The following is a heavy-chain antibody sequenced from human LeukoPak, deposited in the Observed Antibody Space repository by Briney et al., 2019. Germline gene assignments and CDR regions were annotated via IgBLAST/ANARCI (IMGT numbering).Heavy chain of an antibody. CDR1: VYTFTCYY. CDR3: ARDRLVVVPAAIRGYYMDV. J-gene: IGHJ6*03. Sequence: ASVTVSFKSSVYTFTCYYMHWVRQAPGQGLEGMGWINPNSGGTNYAQKFQGRVTMTSDTSISTAYMELSRLRSDDTAVYYCARDRLVVVPAAIRGYYMDVWGKGTTVTVSS. CDR2: INPNSGGT. V-gene: IGHV1-2*02. D-gene: IGHD2-2*02.